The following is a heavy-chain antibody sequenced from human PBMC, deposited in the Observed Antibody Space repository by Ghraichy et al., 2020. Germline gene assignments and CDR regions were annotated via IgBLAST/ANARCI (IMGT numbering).Heavy chain of an antibody. CDR3: ARGPNHDAFDI. D-gene: IGHD1-14*01. CDR1: GGSISGYY. CDR2: IYTSGST. Sequence: SETLSLTCTVSGGSISGYYWSWIRQPAGKGLEWIGRIYTSGSTNYNPSLKSRVTLSVDTSKNQFSLKLNSVTAADTAVYYCARGPNHDAFDIWGQGTVVTVSS. J-gene: IGHJ3*02. V-gene: IGHV4-4*07.